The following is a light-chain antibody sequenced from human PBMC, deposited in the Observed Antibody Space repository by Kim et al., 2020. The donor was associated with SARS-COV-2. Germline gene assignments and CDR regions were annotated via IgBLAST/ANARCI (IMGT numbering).Light chain of an antibody. CDR3: QTWGTGIVV. V-gene: IGLV4-69*01. CDR1: RGHSSYA. J-gene: IGLJ2*01. Sequence: LIHLHCTLSRGHSSYAMAWHQQQPEKGPRYLIKLNTDGSHSKGDGIPDRFSGSSSGAERYLTISSLQSEDEADYYCQTWGTGIVVFGGGTQLTVL. CDR2: LNTDGSH.